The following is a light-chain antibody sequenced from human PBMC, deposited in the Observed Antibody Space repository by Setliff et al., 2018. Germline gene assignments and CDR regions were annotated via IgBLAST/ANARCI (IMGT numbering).Light chain of an antibody. CDR2: KAS. CDR3: QQYNTYSPRT. Sequence: DIQMTQSPSTLSASVGDRVTITCRASQSVSTLLAWYQQKPGKAPNLLIYKASTLESGVPSRFSGSGSGTEFTLTISSLQPDDFATYYCQQYNTYSPRTFGQGTKVDIK. V-gene: IGKV1-5*03. J-gene: IGKJ1*01. CDR1: QSVSTL.